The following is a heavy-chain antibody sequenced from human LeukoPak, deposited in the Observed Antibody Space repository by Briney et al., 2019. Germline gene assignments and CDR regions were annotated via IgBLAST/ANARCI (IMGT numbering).Heavy chain of an antibody. CDR2: IYYSGST. D-gene: IGHD6-13*01. CDR1: GGSISSYY. Sequence: PSETLFLTCTVSGGSISSYYWSWIRQPPGKGLEWIGYIYYSGSTNYNPSLKSRVTISVDTSKNQFSLKLSSVTAADTAVYYCARASGYSSSWSSRWTAPFDYWGQGTLVTVSS. V-gene: IGHV4-59*01. J-gene: IGHJ4*02. CDR3: ARASGYSSSWSSRWTAPFDY.